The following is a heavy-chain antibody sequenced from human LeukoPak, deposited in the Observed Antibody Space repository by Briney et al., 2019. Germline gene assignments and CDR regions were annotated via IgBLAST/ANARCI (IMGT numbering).Heavy chain of an antibody. D-gene: IGHD3-22*01. Sequence: GGSLRLSCAASGFTFSSYSMNWVRQAPGKGLEWVSYISSSSSTIYYADSVKGRFTISRDNAKNSLYLQMNSLRDEDTAVYYCARGYYDSGGYYYERNFDYWGQGTLVTVSS. V-gene: IGHV3-48*02. CDR1: GFTFSSYS. J-gene: IGHJ4*02. CDR3: ARGYYDSGGYYYERNFDY. CDR2: ISSSSSTI.